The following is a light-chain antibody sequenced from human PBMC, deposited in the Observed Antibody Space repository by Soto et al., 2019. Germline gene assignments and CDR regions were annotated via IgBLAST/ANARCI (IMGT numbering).Light chain of an antibody. V-gene: IGKV3-11*01. J-gene: IGKJ2*01. CDR3: QQRSSWPRT. Sequence: EIVLTQSPATLSLSPGERATLSCRASQSVSSYFAWYQQKPGQTPRLLIYDASNRATGIPARFSGSGSGTDFTLTISSLEPEDFAVYYCQQRSSWPRTFGQGTNLEIK. CDR1: QSVSSY. CDR2: DAS.